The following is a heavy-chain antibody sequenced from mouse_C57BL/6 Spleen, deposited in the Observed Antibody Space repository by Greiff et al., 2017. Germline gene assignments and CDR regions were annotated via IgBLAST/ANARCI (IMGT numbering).Heavy chain of an antibody. D-gene: IGHD4-1*01. CDR2: IRSKSNNYAT. Sequence: VQLKESGGGLVQPKGSLKLSCAASGFSFNTYAMNWVRQAPGKGLEWVARIRSKSNNYATYYADSVKDRFTISRDDSESMLYLQMNNLKTEDTAMYYCVGNWDPYYYAMDYWGQGTSVTVSS. V-gene: IGHV10-1*01. J-gene: IGHJ4*01. CDR1: GFSFNTYA. CDR3: VGNWDPYYYAMDY.